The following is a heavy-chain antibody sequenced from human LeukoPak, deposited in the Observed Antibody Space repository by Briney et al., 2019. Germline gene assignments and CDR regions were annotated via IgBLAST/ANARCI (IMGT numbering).Heavy chain of an antibody. CDR1: GGSISSGNYY. J-gene: IGHJ4*02. Sequence: SETLSLTCTVSGGSISSGNYYWSWIRQPAGKGLEWIGHIYTSGTTYNPSLKSRVTISVDTSKNQFSLNLSSMTAADTAVYYCARDSLYNFWSGYYHTPYYFDYWGQGTLVTVSS. V-gene: IGHV4-61*09. D-gene: IGHD3-3*01. CDR3: ARDSLYNFWSGYYHTPYYFDY. CDR2: IYTSGT.